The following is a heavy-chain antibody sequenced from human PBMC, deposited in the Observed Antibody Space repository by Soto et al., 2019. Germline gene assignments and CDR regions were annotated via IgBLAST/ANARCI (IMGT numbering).Heavy chain of an antibody. CDR2: IYPGDSDT. V-gene: IGHV5-51*01. CDR1: GYSFTSYW. Sequence: PGDSLKISCKGSGYSFTSYWIGWVRQRPGKGLEWMGIIYPGDSDTRYTPSFQGQVTIPADKSIITAYLQWSSLKASDNDMYYCARNRDGYYYYYGMDVWGQGTTVTVSS. CDR3: ARNRDGYYYYYGMDV. J-gene: IGHJ6*02.